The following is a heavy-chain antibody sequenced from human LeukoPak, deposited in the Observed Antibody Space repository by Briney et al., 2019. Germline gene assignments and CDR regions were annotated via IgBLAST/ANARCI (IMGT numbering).Heavy chain of an antibody. V-gene: IGHV4-4*07. CDR3: ARDDYDFWSGMGGYFDY. CDR2: IYTSGST. J-gene: IGHJ4*02. D-gene: IGHD3-3*01. Sequence: SETLSLTCTVSGGSISSYYWSWIRQPAGKGLDGIGRIYTSGSTNYNPSLKSRVTLSVDTSKNQFSLKLSSVTAADTAVYYCARDDYDFWSGMGGYFDYWGQGTLVTVSS. CDR1: GGSISSYY.